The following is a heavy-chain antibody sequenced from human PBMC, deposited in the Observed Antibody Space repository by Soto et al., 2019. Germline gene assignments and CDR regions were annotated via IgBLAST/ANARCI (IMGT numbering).Heavy chain of an antibody. Sequence: LRLSCAASGFTFSSYAMSWVRQAPGKGLEWVSAISGSGGSTYYADSVKGRFTISRDNSKNTLYLQMNSLRAEDTAVYYCARAPYRSPSSYGMDVWGQGTTVTVSS. V-gene: IGHV3-23*01. D-gene: IGHD1-26*01. J-gene: IGHJ6*02. CDR1: GFTFSSYA. CDR3: ARAPYRSPSSYGMDV. CDR2: ISGSGGST.